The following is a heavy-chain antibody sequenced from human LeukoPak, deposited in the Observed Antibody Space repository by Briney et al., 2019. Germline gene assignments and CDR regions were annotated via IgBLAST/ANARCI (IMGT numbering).Heavy chain of an antibody. CDR3: AAAQLGTRGGGYFDY. V-gene: IGHV5-51*01. D-gene: IGHD7-27*01. CDR2: IYPGDSEI. CDR1: GSSFTSYW. J-gene: IGHJ4*02. Sequence: GESLQISCKGSGSSFTSYWIGWVRQLPGKGLEWMGIIYPGDSEIRYSPSFQGQVTISADKSISTPSLQWGSLKASDTAMYYWAAAQLGTRGGGYFDYWGQGTLVTVSS.